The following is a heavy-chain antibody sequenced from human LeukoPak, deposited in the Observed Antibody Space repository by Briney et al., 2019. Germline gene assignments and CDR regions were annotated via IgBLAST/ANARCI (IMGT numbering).Heavy chain of an antibody. CDR2: IYYSGST. J-gene: IGHJ4*02. CDR3: ARLQPAGTLDY. V-gene: IGHV4-59*08. Sequence: PSETLSLTCDVSGASISSYYWSWIRQPPGKGLEWIGYIYYSGSTNYNPSLKSRVTILVDTSKNRFSLKLTSVTAADTAVYYCARLQPAGTLDYWGQGTLVTVSS. CDR1: GASISSYY. D-gene: IGHD6-19*01.